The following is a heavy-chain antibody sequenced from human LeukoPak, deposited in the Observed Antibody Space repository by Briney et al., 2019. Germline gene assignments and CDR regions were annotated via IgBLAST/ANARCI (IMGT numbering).Heavy chain of an antibody. V-gene: IGHV4-59*01. D-gene: IGHD6-19*01. CDR1: GGSISSYY. Sequence: SGTLSLTCTVSGGSISSYYWSWIRQPPGKGLEWIGYIYYSGSTNYNPSLKSRVTISVDTSKNQFSLKLSSVTAADTAVYYCASYSSGKGIDYWGQGTLVTVSS. J-gene: IGHJ4*02. CDR2: IYYSGST. CDR3: ASYSSGKGIDY.